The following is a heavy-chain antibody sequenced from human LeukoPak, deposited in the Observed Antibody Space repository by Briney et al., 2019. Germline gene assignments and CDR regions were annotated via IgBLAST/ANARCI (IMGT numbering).Heavy chain of an antibody. CDR1: GFTSSSYA. V-gene: IGHV3-23*01. J-gene: IGHJ4*02. CDR2: ISGSGGST. CDR3: ANRSTVTTPSPHFDY. D-gene: IGHD4-11*01. Sequence: PGGSLRLSCAASGFTSSSYAMSWVRQAPGKGLEWVSAISGSGGSTYYADSVKGRFTISRDNSKNTLYLQMNSLRAEDTAVYYCANRSTVTTPSPHFDYWGQGTLVTVSS.